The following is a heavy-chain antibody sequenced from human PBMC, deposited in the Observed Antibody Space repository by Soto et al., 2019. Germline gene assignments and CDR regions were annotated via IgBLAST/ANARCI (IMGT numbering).Heavy chain of an antibody. V-gene: IGHV1-18*01. D-gene: IGHD5-12*01. CDR2: ISAYNGNT. Sequence: ASVKVSCKASGYTFTSYGISWVRQAPGQGLEWMGWISAYNGNTNYAQKLQGRVTMTTDTSTSTAYMELRSLRSDDTAMYYCARHLNGYNYYYYGMDVWGQGTTVTVS. CDR3: ARHLNGYNYYYYGMDV. CDR1: GYTFTSYG. J-gene: IGHJ6*02.